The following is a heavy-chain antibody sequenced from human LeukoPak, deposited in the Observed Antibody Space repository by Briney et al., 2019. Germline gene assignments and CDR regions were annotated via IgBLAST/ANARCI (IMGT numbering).Heavy chain of an antibody. D-gene: IGHD3-16*02. V-gene: IGHV4-34*01. J-gene: IGHJ4*02. CDR1: GGSFSGYY. CDR2: INHSGST. CDR3: ARGRYKYPFDY. Sequence: SETLSLTCAVYGGSFSGYYWSWIRQPPGKGLEWIGEINHSGSTNYNPSLKSRVTKSVDTSKNQFSLKLSSVTAADTAVYYCARGRYKYPFDYWGQGTLVTVSS.